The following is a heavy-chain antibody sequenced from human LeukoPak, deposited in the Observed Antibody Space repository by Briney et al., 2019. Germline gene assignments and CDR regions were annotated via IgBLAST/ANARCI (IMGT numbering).Heavy chain of an antibody. J-gene: IGHJ5*02. V-gene: IGHV4-61*02. CDR3: ARRPIVGSTGFYFDP. D-gene: IGHD1-26*01. Sequence: SETLSLTCTVSGGSINSGSYYWSWIRQPAGKGLEWIGRFSTSGGTNYNPSLKSRVTISVDTSKNQFSLKLASLTAADTAVYYCARRPIVGSTGFYFDPWGPGTLVTVSS. CDR2: FSTSGGT. CDR1: GGSINSGSYY.